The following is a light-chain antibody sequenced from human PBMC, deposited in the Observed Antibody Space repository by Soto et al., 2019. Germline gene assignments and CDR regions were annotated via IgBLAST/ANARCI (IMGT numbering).Light chain of an antibody. CDR3: LLDFNYFWA. CDR1: QAIISA. J-gene: IGKJ1*01. V-gene: IGKV1-6*01. Sequence: AILMTQSPSSLSSYVGDSFTITCRAIQAIISALGWYQQRPGKVPKLLIYAASTLQRGVPSRFSGSGFGTDFTLTISSLQPEDFATYYCLLDFNYFWAFGQGTKVDIK. CDR2: AAS.